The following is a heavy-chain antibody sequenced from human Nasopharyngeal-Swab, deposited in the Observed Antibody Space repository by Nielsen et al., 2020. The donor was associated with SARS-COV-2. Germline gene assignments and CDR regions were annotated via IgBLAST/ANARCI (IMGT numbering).Heavy chain of an antibody. D-gene: IGHD1-1*01. CDR3: AKDACSTNCNFEF. V-gene: IGHV3-9*01. J-gene: IGHJ4*02. Sequence: SLQISCAASGFTFDDYAMHWVRQAPGKGLEWVSRISWNSGNIIYADSVRGRFTISRNNTKKILLLEMNSLRPEDTAFYYCAKDACSTNCNFEFWGQGTLVTVSS. CDR2: ISWNSGNI. CDR1: GFTFDDYA.